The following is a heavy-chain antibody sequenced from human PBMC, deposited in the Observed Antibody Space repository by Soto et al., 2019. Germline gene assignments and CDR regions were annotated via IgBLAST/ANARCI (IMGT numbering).Heavy chain of an antibody. J-gene: IGHJ4*02. CDR2: IRIKANNYAT. CDR3: NTPSRASCSGGNCYDY. V-gene: IGHV3-73*01. D-gene: IGHD2-15*01. CDR1: GFTFSCSA. Sequence: PGGSRRLSWAASGFTFSCSAVHWVRQASGKGLEWVGRIRIKANNYATTYGAPVKGRFTISRDDLKNTAYLQMDSLKTEDTAVYFCNTPSRASCSGGNCYDYWGQGTLVTVSS.